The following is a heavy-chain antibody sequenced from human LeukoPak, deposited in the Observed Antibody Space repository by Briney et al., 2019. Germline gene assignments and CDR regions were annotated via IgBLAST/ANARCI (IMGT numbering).Heavy chain of an antibody. D-gene: IGHD3-16*01. J-gene: IGHJ4*02. Sequence: ASVKVSCKASGYTFTSYGISWVRQAPGQGLEWMGWISAYNGNTNYAQKLQGRVTMTTDTSTSTDYMELRSLRSDDTAVYYCARDFLVTFGGVLPRYDYWGQGTLVTVSS. CDR1: GYTFTSYG. CDR3: ARDFLVTFGGVLPRYDY. CDR2: ISAYNGNT. V-gene: IGHV1-18*01.